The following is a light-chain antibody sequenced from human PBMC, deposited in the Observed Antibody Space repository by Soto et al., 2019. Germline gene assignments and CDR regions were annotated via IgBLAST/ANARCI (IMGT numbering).Light chain of an antibody. CDR1: QSLSDNY. CDR2: STS. V-gene: IGKV3-20*01. J-gene: IGKJ2*02. CDR3: EQYGSLPWT. Sequence: EIVLTQSPGTLSLSPGERATLSCTASQSLSDNYLAWYQQKSDQAPRLLIYSTSSRAPGIPDRFSGSGSGTDFTLTISRLEPEDFAVYHCEQYGSLPWTFGQGTKLEL.